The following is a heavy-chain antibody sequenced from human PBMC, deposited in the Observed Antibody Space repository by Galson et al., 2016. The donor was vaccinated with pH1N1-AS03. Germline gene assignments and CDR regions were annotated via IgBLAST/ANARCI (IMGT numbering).Heavy chain of an antibody. Sequence: QPPGKGLEYIGEINYSGNTNHNPSLKSRVLISKGTSKNQFSLTIMSLTAADTAFYYCARLQASDSGGAYFDSWGQGILVTVSS. CDR2: INYSGNT. CDR3: ARLQASDSGGAYFDS. D-gene: IGHD5-24*01. V-gene: IGHV4-34*01. J-gene: IGHJ4*02.